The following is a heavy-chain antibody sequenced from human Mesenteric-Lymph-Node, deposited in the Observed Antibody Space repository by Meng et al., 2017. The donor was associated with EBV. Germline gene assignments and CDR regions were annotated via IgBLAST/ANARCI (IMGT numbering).Heavy chain of an antibody. Sequence: QITLKESGPTLVKPTXTLTLTSTFSGFSLSTSGVGVGWIRQPPGKALEWLALIYWDDDKSYSPSLKNRLTITKDTSKNQVVLTMTNMDPVDTATYYCAHRRGAYSNFNWFDPWGQGTLVTVSS. J-gene: IGHJ5*02. V-gene: IGHV2-5*02. CDR2: IYWDDDK. D-gene: IGHD4-11*01. CDR1: GFSLSTSGVG. CDR3: AHRRGAYSNFNWFDP.